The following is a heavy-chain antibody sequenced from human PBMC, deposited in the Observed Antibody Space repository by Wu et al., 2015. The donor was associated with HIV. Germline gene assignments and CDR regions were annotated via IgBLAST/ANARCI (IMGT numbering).Heavy chain of an antibody. D-gene: IGHD3-10*01. Sequence: QVQLVQSGAEVKKPGASVKISCKASAYTFIDYYIHWVRQSPGHGLEWVGIINPSSGSTSYAQKFKGRVTMTTDTSTSTAYMELRSLRSDDTAVYYCARERPYMVRGANYYYGMDVWGQGTTVTVSS. CDR1: AYTFIDYY. V-gene: IGHV1-46*01. CDR2: INPSSGST. J-gene: IGHJ6*02. CDR3: ARERPYMVRGANYYYGMDV.